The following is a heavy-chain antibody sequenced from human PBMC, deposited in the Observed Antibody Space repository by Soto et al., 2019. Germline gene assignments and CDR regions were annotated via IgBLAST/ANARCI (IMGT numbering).Heavy chain of an antibody. D-gene: IGHD6-13*01. CDR1: GYTFTSYF. V-gene: IGHV1-46*01. Sequence: QVQLVHSGAEVKKPGASVKVSCKASGYTFTSYFIHWVRQAPGQGLEWMGILNPSGGSTSYAQKFQGRVTMTSDTSTSTVYMELSSLRSEDTAVYYCARGDSSWGIAHFDYWGQGTLVTVSS. CDR2: LNPSGGST. J-gene: IGHJ4*02. CDR3: ARGDSSWGIAHFDY.